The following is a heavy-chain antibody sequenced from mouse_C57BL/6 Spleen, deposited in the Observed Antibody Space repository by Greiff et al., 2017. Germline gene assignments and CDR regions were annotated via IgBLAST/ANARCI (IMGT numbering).Heavy chain of an antibody. CDR2: ISSGSSTI. CDR1: GFTFSDYG. J-gene: IGHJ4*01. V-gene: IGHV5-17*01. Sequence: EVQLVESGGGLVKPGGSLKLSCAASGFTFSDYGMHWVRQAPEKGLEWVAYISSGSSTIYYAHTVKGRFTISRDNAKNTLFLQMTSLRSEDTAMYYCARENYAMDYWGQGTSVTVSS. CDR3: ARENYAMDY.